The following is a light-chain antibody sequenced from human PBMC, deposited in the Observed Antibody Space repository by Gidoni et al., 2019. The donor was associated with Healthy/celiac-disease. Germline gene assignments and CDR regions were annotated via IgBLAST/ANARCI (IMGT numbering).Light chain of an antibody. CDR2: GNS. J-gene: IGLJ2*01. CDR3: QSYDSSLSGSVV. Sequence: QSVLTQPPSVSCAPGQRVTISCTGRSSNIGAGYDVHWYQQLPGTAPKLLIYGNSKRPSGVPDRFSGSKSGTSASLAITGLQAEDEADYYCQSYDSSLSGSVVFGGGTKLTVL. V-gene: IGLV1-40*01. CDR1: SSNIGAGYD.